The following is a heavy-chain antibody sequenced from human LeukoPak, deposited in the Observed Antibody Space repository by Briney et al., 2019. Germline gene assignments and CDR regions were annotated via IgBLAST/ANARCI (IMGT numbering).Heavy chain of an antibody. CDR2: INSDGSWT. Sequence: TEGSLRLSCAASGNYWMHWVRQVPGQGLVWVSHINSDGSWTSYADSVKGRFTISKDNAKNTVYLQMNSLRAEDTAVYYCVSFYETYWGRGTLVTVSS. CDR3: VSFYETY. J-gene: IGHJ4*02. CDR1: GNYW. V-gene: IGHV3-74*01. D-gene: IGHD2/OR15-2a*01.